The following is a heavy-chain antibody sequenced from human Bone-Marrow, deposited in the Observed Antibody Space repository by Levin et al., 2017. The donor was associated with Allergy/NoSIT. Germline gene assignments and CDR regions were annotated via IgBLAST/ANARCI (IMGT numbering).Heavy chain of an antibody. CDR1: RFTFNDYY. Sequence: GESLKISCAASRFTFNDYYMSWIRQAPGKGLEWVSYISSDATATYYADSVKGRFTISRDNAKNSLYLQMTSLRADDTAVYYCARNRAYGAYDFDFWGQGTLVTVSS. D-gene: IGHD5-12*01. J-gene: IGHJ4*02. CDR3: ARNRAYGAYDFDF. V-gene: IGHV3-11*01. CDR2: ISSDATAT.